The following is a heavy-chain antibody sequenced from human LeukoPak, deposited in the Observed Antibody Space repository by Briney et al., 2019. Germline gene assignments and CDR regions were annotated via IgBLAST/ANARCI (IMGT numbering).Heavy chain of an antibody. CDR1: GFTFSNYG. CDR2: ISYDGSNK. CDR3: AKEPH. Sequence: GGSLRLSCAASGFTFSNYGMHWVRQAPGKGLEWVAVISYDGSNKYYADSVKGRFTVSRDNSKNTLYLQMNSLRAEDTAVYYCAKEPHWGQGTLVTVSS. V-gene: IGHV3-30*18. J-gene: IGHJ4*02.